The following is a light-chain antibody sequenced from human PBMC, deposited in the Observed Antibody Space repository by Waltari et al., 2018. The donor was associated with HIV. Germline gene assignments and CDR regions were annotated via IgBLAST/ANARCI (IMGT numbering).Light chain of an antibody. CDR2: SAS. J-gene: IGKJ1*01. V-gene: IGKV3-20*01. CDR3: QRYGRSRT. Sequence: EIVMTQSPATLSVSPGEKVTLSCRASQSVSSNLAWYQQKPGQSPRLLIYSASTRANGIPDRFSGSGSGTDFSLTISRLEPEDFAVYYCQRYGRSRTFGQGTKVEIK. CDR1: QSVSSN.